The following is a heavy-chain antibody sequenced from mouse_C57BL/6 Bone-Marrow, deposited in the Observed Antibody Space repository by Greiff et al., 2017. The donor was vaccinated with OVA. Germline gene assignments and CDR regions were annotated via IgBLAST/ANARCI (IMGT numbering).Heavy chain of an antibody. CDR2: INPSSGYT. J-gene: IGHJ4*01. Sequence: QVQLQQSGAELAKPGASVKLSCKASGYTFTSYWMHWVKQRPGQGLEWIGYINPSSGYTKYNQKFKAKATLTADKSSSTAYMQLSSLTYEDSAVYYCARGLRWAMDYWGQGTSVTVSS. D-gene: IGHD3-1*01. CDR1: GYTFTSYW. CDR3: ARGLRWAMDY. V-gene: IGHV1-7*01.